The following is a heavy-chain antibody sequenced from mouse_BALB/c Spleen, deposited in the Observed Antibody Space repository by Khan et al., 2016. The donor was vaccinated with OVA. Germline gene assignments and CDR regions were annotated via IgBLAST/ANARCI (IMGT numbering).Heavy chain of an antibody. Sequence: EVELVESGGGLVKPGGSLKLSCAASGFTFSSYAMSWVRQTPETRLEWVASISSGGFTYYPDSVKGRFTISRDNARDILYLQMSSLSSEDTAICYCTERLFLYYFDYWGQGTTLTVSA. D-gene: IGHD6-1*01. V-gene: IGHV5-6-5*01. J-gene: IGHJ2*01. CDR2: ISSGGFT. CDR3: TERLFLYYFDY. CDR1: GFTFSSYA.